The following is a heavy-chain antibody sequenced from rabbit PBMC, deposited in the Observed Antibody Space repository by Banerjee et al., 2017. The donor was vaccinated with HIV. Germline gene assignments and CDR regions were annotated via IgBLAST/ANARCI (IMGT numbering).Heavy chain of an antibody. CDR1: GFTISSSYW. J-gene: IGHJ3*01. Sequence: QEQLEESGGDLVKPEGSLTLTCTASGFTISSSYWICWVRQAPGKGLEWIACIWPGNTDSTYYADWAKGRFTISKTSSTTVTLEMTSLTVADTATYFCARNDYGDFSQLNLWGPGTLVTVS. CDR3: ARNDYGDFSQLNL. V-gene: IGHV1S45*01. CDR2: IWPGNTDST. D-gene: IGHD2-1*01.